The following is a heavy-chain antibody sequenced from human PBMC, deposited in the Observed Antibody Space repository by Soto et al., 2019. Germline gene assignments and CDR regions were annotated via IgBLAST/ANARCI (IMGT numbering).Heavy chain of an antibody. D-gene: IGHD6-13*01. V-gene: IGHV4-31*03. CDR2: IYYSGST. CDR1: GGSISSGGYY. CDR3: ARGDASWYFDY. J-gene: IGHJ4*02. Sequence: PSETLSLTCTVSGGSISSGGYYWIWIRQHPGKGLEWIGYIYYSGSTYYNPSLKSRVTISVDTSKNQFSLKLSSVTAADTAVYYCARGDASWYFDYWGQGTLVTVSS.